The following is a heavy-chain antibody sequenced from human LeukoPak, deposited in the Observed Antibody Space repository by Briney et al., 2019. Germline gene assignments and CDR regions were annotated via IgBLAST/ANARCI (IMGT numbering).Heavy chain of an antibody. Sequence: SDTLSLTCTVSGGSISSVGYYWSWIRQHPGKGREWIGYIYYSGSTYYNPSLKSRVTISVDTSKNQFSLKLSSVTAADTAVYYCARHPRITMVRGVILLGYGMDVWGQGTTVTVSS. D-gene: IGHD3-10*01. CDR1: GGSISSVGYY. CDR3: ARHPRITMVRGVILLGYGMDV. V-gene: IGHV4-31*03. CDR2: IYYSGST. J-gene: IGHJ6*02.